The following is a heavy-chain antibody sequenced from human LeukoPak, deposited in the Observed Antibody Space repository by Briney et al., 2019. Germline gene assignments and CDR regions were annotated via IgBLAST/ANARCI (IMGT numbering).Heavy chain of an antibody. D-gene: IGHD6-6*01. CDR3: ARIQGGSSDYNYMDV. CDR2: IDWDDDK. CDR1: GFSLSTSGMC. Sequence: ESGPTLVNPTQTLTLTCTFSGFSLSTSGMCVSWIRQPPGKALEWLARIDWDDDKYYSTSLKTRLTISKDTSKNQVVLTMTNMDPVDTATYYCARIQGGSSDYNYMDVWGKGTTVTVSS. J-gene: IGHJ6*03. V-gene: IGHV2-70*11.